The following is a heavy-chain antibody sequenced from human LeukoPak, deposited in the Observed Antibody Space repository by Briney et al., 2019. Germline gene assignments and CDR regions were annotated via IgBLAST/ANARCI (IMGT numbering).Heavy chain of an antibody. V-gene: IGHV4-39*07. CDR3: ARDRYSSGSAFDI. D-gene: IGHD3-10*01. CDR2: IYYSGST. J-gene: IGHJ3*02. CDR1: GGSTSSSSYY. Sequence: SETLSLTCSVSGGSTSSSSYYWGWIRQPPGKGLEWIGSIYYSGSTNYNPSLKSRVTISVDTSKNQFSLKLSSVTAADTAVYYCARDRYSSGSAFDIWGQGTMVTVSS.